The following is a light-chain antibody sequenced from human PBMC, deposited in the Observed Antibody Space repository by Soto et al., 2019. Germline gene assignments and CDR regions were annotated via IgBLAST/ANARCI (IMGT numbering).Light chain of an antibody. CDR1: QSVSSSY. V-gene: IGKV3-20*01. CDR2: GAS. Sequence: EIVLTQSPGTLSLSPGERATLSCRASQSVSSSYLAWYQQKPGQAPRLLIYGASSRATGIPDRFSGSGPGTDFTLTISRLEPEDFAVYYCQQYGSSPPKYTFGQGTKLEIK. J-gene: IGKJ2*01. CDR3: QQYGSSPPKYT.